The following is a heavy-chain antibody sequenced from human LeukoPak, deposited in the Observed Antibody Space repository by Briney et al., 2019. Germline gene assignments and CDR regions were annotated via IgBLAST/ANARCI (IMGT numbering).Heavy chain of an antibody. Sequence: SETLSLTCTVSGGSISSYYWSWIRQPAGKGLEWIGRIYTSGSTNYNPSLKSRVTMSVDTSKNQFSLKLSSVTAADTAVYYRASSGWWMNWFDPWGQGTLVTVSS. CDR3: ASSGWWMNWFDP. D-gene: IGHD6-19*01. CDR1: GGSISSYY. V-gene: IGHV4-4*07. J-gene: IGHJ5*02. CDR2: IYTSGST.